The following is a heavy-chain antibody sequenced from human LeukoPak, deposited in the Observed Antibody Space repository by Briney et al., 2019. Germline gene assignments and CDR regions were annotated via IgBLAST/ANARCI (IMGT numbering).Heavy chain of an antibody. J-gene: IGHJ3*02. CDR1: GFNFSSSA. CDR2: ISYDGNKK. V-gene: IGHV3-30-3*01. CDR3: AREGVLDAFDI. Sequence: GESLRLSCAASGFNFSSSALHWVRQAPGRGLEWVAVISYDGNKKYNADTLKGRFTISRDNSKDTLYLQMHSLRADDTAVYYCAREGVLDAFDIWGQGTMVTVPS. D-gene: IGHD3-3*01.